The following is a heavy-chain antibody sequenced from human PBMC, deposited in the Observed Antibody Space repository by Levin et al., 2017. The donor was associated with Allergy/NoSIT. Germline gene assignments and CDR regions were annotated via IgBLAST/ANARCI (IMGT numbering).Heavy chain of an antibody. CDR1: GGSISNYY. CDR2: IYYTGST. J-gene: IGHJ6*02. V-gene: IGHV4-59*08. CDR3: ARDRVAIVSSTHYFYGMDG. D-gene: IGHD5-12*01. Sequence: SETLSLTCSVSGGSISNYYWSWIRQPPGKGLEWIGYIYYTGSTNYNPSLKSRVTISVDTSKNQFSLKMSSMTAADTAIYFCARDRVAIVSSTHYFYGMDGWGRGTTVTVSS.